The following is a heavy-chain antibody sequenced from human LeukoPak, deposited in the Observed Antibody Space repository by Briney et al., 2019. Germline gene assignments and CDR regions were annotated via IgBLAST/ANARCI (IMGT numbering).Heavy chain of an antibody. CDR2: ISSSSSYI. Sequence: PGGSLRLSCAASGFTFSSYSMNWVRQAPGKGLEWVSSISSSSSYIYYADSVKGRFTISRDNAKNSLYLQMNSLRAEDTAVYYCARDQVIEYSSSWENYWGQGTLVTVSS. V-gene: IGHV3-21*01. CDR1: GFTFSSYS. J-gene: IGHJ4*02. CDR3: ARDQVIEYSSSWENY. D-gene: IGHD6-6*01.